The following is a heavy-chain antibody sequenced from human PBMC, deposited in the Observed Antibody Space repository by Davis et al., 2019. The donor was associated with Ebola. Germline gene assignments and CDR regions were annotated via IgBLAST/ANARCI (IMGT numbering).Heavy chain of an antibody. V-gene: IGHV3-43D*03. D-gene: IGHD1-26*01. CDR1: CFTFHPHA. CDR3: AKGNSGSYLSGVTNWFDP. J-gene: IGHJ5*02. CDR2: VSWDGSGT. Sequence: SPIPPFPGPCFTFHPHAMPSIRLPPATRLERVSLVSWDGSGTYYTDSVKGRFTISRDNSKHSLFLQMNSLRVEDTAVYYCAKGNSGSYLSGVTNWFDPWGQGTLVTVSS.